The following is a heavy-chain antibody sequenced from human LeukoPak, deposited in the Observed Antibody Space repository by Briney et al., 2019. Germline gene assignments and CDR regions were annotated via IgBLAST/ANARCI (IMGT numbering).Heavy chain of an antibody. CDR3: ARAPMAITTSAFPDAFDF. CDR2: VSYSGGT. D-gene: IGHD5-12*01. V-gene: IGHV4-59*02. Sequence: PSETLSLTCTVSGDSVSGHYWSWIRQAPGKGLEWIGYVSYSGGTNYNPSLKRRVSISLDTSKNQFSLKLSSPAAADPAVYYCARAPMAITTSAFPDAFDFWGQGTMVTVSS. CDR1: GDSVSGHY. J-gene: IGHJ3*01.